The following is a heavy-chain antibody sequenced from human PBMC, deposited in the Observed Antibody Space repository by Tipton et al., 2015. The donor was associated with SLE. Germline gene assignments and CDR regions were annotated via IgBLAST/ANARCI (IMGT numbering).Heavy chain of an antibody. CDR3: AKRVEYGGDSGRAFDY. D-gene: IGHD4-23*01. CDR1: GFTVAIND. J-gene: IGHJ4*02. CDR2: ISGSGGTI. Sequence: GSLRLSCAASGFTVAINDMTWVRQAPGKGLEWVSIISGSGGTIFYSDSLKGRFTISRDNSKNTLYLQMNSLRAEDTAAYYCAKRVEYGGDSGRAFDYWGQGTLVTVSS. V-gene: IGHV3-23*01.